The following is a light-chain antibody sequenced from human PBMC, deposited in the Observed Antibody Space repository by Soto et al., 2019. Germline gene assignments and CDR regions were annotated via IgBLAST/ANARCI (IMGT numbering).Light chain of an antibody. V-gene: IGKV1-8*01. CDR1: QSVSSY. Sequence: TQSPATLSLSPGERATLSCRASQSVSSYLAWYQQKPGKAPKLLIYAASTLQSGVPSRFSGSGSGTDFTLTISCLQSEDFATYYCQQYYSYLYTFGQGTKLEIK. CDR2: AAS. CDR3: QQYYSYLYT. J-gene: IGKJ2*01.